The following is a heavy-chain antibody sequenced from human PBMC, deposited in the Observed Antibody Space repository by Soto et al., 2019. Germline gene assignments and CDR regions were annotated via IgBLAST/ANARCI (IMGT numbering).Heavy chain of an antibody. D-gene: IGHD3-10*01. CDR2: ISGSGETP. V-gene: IGHV3-23*01. CDR3: AKDRRITMVRGVLRAFDP. Sequence: SLRLSCVASGFIFDDYAMHWVRQAPGKGLEWVSGISGSGETPYYADSVKGRFTISRDNYKNMLYLQMNSLRAEDTAVYYCAKDRRITMVRGVLRAFDPWGQGNLVTVSS. CDR1: GFIFDDYA. J-gene: IGHJ4*01.